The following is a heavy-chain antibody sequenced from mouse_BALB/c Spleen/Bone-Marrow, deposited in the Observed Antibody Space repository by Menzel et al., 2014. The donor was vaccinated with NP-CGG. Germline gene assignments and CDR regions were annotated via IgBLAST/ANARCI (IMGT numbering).Heavy chain of an antibody. CDR1: GYSITSDYA. D-gene: IGHD1-1*01. J-gene: IGHJ2*01. Sequence: EVQLQESGPGLVKPSQSLSLTCTVTGYSITSDYAWNWIRQFPGNKLEWMGYISYSGSTSYNPSLKSRISITQDTSKNQFFLQLNSVTAEDTATYYCAREGLPTVVDYFDYWGQGTTLTVSS. CDR3: AREGLPTVVDYFDY. CDR2: ISYSGST. V-gene: IGHV3-2*02.